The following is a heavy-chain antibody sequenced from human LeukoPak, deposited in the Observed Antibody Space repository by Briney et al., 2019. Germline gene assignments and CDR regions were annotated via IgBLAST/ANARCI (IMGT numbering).Heavy chain of an antibody. J-gene: IGHJ4*02. V-gene: IGHV3-64D*06. CDR1: GFTFSSYS. CDR3: VRGGILWYGERGDF. D-gene: IGHD3-10*01. CDR2: ISSNGGNT. Sequence: GGSLRLSCSASGFTFSSYSMHWVRQAPGKGLEYVSGISSNGGNTYYADSVKGRFTISRDNSKNTLYLQMSSLRVEDTAVYYCVRGGILWYGERGDFWGQGTLVTVSS.